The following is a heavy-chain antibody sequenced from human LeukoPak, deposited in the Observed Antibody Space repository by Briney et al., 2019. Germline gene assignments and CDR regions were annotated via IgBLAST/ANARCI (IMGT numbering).Heavy chain of an antibody. CDR2: IYYSGST. V-gene: IGHV4-39*07. Sequence: SETLSLTCTVSGGSISSSCYYWGWIRQPPGKGLEWIGCIYYSGSTYYNPSLKSRVTISVDTSKNQFSLKLSSVTAADTAVYYCARDSRDSSGYLAPTWFDPWGQGTLVTVSS. J-gene: IGHJ5*02. CDR1: GGSISSSCYY. D-gene: IGHD3-22*01. CDR3: ARDSRDSSGYLAPTWFDP.